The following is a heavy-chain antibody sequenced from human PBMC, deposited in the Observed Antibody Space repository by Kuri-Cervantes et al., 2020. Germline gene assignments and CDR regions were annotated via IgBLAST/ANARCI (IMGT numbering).Heavy chain of an antibody. CDR2: VSWNSGSI. CDR1: GFTFDDYA. CDR3: AKNYGSGSNIVDY. Sequence: SLKISCAASGFTFDDYAMHWVRQAPGKGLEWVSGVSWNSGSIDYADSVKGRFTISRDNAKNSLYLQMTRLRAEDTAVYYCAKNYGSGSNIVDYWGQGTLVTVSS. D-gene: IGHD3-10*01. V-gene: IGHV3-9*01. J-gene: IGHJ4*02.